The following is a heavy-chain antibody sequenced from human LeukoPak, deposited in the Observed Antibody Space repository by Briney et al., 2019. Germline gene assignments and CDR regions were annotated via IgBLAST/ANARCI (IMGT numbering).Heavy chain of an antibody. D-gene: IGHD1-26*01. J-gene: IGHJ4*02. Sequence: GGSLRPSCTASGFTFSTYAMTWVRQAPGKGLEWVSSISGSGDSTYYADSVKGRFTISRDNSKNTLYLQMNSLRADDTALYHCARDSGSYLQPTDYWGQGTLVTVSS. CDR1: GFTFSTYA. CDR2: ISGSGDST. CDR3: ARDSGSYLQPTDY. V-gene: IGHV3-23*01.